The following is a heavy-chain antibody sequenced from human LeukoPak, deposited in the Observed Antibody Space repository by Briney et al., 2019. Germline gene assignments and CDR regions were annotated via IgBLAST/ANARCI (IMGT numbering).Heavy chain of an antibody. CDR3: ARDRPDYDSSGYFDY. CDR2: ISYDGSNK. D-gene: IGHD3-22*01. V-gene: IGHV3-30-3*01. J-gene: IGHJ4*02. Sequence: GGSLRLSYAASGFTFSSYAMHWVRQAPGKGLEWVAVISYDGSNKYYADSVKGRFTISRDNSKNTLYLQMNSLRAEDTAVYYCARDRPDYDSSGYFDYWGQGTLVTVSS. CDR1: GFTFSSYA.